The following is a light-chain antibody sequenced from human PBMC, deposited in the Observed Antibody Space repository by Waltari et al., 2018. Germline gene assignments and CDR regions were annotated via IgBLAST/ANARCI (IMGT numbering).Light chain of an antibody. CDR2: WAS. CDR1: QSVLYSSNNKSY. Sequence: DIVMTQSPDSLAVSLGERATINCKSSQSVLYSSNNKSYLAWYQQKPGQPPKLLIYWASTRESGVPDRFSGSGSGTDFTLTISSLQAEDVAVYYCQQYYSTSSTFGQGTKVEIK. J-gene: IGKJ1*01. V-gene: IGKV4-1*01. CDR3: QQYYSTSST.